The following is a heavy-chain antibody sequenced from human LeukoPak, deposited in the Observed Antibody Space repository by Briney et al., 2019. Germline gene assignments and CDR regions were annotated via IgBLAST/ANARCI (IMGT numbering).Heavy chain of an antibody. V-gene: IGHV1-69*13. D-gene: IGHD6-19*01. CDR1: GGTFSSYA. CDR3: ARSGMAVAATPWD. Sequence: SVKVSCKASGGTFSSYAISWVRQAPGQGLEWMGGIIPIFGTANYAQKFQGRVTITADESTSTAYMELSSLRSEDTAVYYCARSGMAVAATPWDWGQGTLVTVSS. J-gene: IGHJ4*02. CDR2: IIPIFGTA.